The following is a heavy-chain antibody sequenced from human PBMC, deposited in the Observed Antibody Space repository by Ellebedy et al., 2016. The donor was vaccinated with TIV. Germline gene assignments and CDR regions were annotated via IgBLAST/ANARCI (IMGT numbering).Heavy chain of an antibody. V-gene: IGHV4-59*08. Sequence: GSLRLSCTVSGGSISNYYWSWIRQSPGKGLEWIGYMYYGGRTSYNPSLESRVTLSADSSKNQFFLNLSSVTAADTAVYYCAAGWELLRNDYWGQGALVTVSS. CDR1: GGSISNYY. CDR2: MYYGGRT. J-gene: IGHJ4*02. D-gene: IGHD1-26*01. CDR3: AAGWELLRNDY.